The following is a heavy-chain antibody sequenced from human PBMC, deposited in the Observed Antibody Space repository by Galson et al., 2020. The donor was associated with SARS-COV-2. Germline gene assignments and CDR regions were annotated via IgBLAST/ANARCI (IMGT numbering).Heavy chain of an antibody. CDR1: GFTVSSNY. CDR2: IYSGGST. CDR3: ARDPSPIHDAFDI. V-gene: IGHV3-53*01. Sequence: GGSLRLSCAASGFTVSSNYMSWVRQAPGKGLEWVSVIYSGGSTYYADSVKGRFTISRDNSKNTLYLQMNSLRAEDTAVYYCARDPSPIHDAFDIWGQGTMVTVSS. J-gene: IGHJ3*02.